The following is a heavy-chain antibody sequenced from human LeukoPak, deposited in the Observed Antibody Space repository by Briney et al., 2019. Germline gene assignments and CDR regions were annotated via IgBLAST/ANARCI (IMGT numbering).Heavy chain of an antibody. CDR2: INPSGGST. V-gene: IGHV1-46*01. Sequence: ASVKVSCKASGHTFTSYYMHWVRQAPGQGLEWMGIINPSGGSTSYAQKFQGRVTMTRDTSTSTVYMELSSLRSEDTAVYYCAREGYSSGHRGYFDLWGRGTLVTVSS. CDR1: GHTFTSYY. D-gene: IGHD6-19*01. CDR3: AREGYSSGHRGYFDL. J-gene: IGHJ2*01.